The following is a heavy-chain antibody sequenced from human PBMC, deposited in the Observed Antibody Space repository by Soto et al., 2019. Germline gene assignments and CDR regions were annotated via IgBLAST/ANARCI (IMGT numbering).Heavy chain of an antibody. CDR1: GYTFTSYG. CDR3: ARTPLGYDSSGPNAFAI. D-gene: IGHD3-22*01. CDR2: ISAYNGNT. Sequence: ASVKVSCKASGYTFTSYGISWVRQAPGQGLEWMGWISAYNGNTNYAQKLQGRVTMTTDTSTSTAYMELRSLRSDDTAVYYCARTPLGYDSSGPNAFAIWGQGTMVAVSS. J-gene: IGHJ3*02. V-gene: IGHV1-18*01.